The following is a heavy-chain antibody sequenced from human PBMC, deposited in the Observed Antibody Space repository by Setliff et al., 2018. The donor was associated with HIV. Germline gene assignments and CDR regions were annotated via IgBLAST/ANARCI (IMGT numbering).Heavy chain of an antibody. J-gene: IGHJ4*02. CDR2: IIPMYGVT. CDR1: GGTFSSYV. CDR3: AGLYGDKGGGY. V-gene: IGHV1-69*05. D-gene: IGHD4-17*01. Sequence: SVKVSCKASGGTFSSYVISWVRQAPGQGPEWMGGIIPMYGVTNYAQKFQGRVTITTDESTSTAYMELSSLRSEDTAGYYCAGLYGDKGGGYWGQGTLVTVSS.